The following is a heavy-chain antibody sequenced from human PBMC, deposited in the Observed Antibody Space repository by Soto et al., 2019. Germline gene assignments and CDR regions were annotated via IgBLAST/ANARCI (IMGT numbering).Heavy chain of an antibody. CDR2: IGLDGHNT. J-gene: IGHJ5*02. CDR1: GFRFKNFA. Sequence: PGGSLRLSCAASGFRFKNFAMSWVRQAPGKGLEWVSAIGLDGHNTYYADSVKGRFTISRDDSKNTLYLQMHSLRAADTAIYYCTRRYNWNDNYFDPWGPGALVTVSS. D-gene: IGHD1-20*01. V-gene: IGHV3-23*01. CDR3: TRRYNWNDNYFDP.